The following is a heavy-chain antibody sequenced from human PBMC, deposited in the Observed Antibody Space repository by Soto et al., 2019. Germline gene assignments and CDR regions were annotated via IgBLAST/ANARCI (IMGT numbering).Heavy chain of an antibody. CDR2: FIPIFGTA. D-gene: IGHD2-15*01. V-gene: IGHV1-69*13. Sequence: ASLKVSCKASGGTFSSYAISWVRQTPRQALEWMGGFIPIFGTANYAQKLQGRVTITADESTSTAYMELRRLRSDDTAVYYCAGYCSGGSCYGSRGQGSLVAV. CDR3: AGYCSGGSCYGS. J-gene: IGHJ4*02. CDR1: GGTFSSYA.